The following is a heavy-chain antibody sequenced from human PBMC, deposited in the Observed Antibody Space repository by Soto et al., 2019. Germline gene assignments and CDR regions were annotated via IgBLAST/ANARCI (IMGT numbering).Heavy chain of an antibody. CDR3: ARVSYYYDSSGYSDYYYGMDV. D-gene: IGHD3-22*01. Sequence: ASVKVSCKASGYTFTNYAMHWVRQAPGQRLEWMGWINAGNDNTKYSQKFQGRVTITRDTSASTAYMELSSLRSEDTAVYYCARVSYYYDSSGYSDYYYGMDVWGQGTTVTVSS. J-gene: IGHJ6*02. CDR1: GYTFTNYA. CDR2: INAGNDNT. V-gene: IGHV1-3*01.